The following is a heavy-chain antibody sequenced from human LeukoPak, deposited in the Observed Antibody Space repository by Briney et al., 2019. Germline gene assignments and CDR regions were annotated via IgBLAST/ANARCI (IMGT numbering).Heavy chain of an antibody. CDR1: GFTFSSYG. V-gene: IGHV3-23*01. CDR2: ISGSGGST. D-gene: IGHD6-19*01. CDR3: ASEEDSSGVGYYFDY. J-gene: IGHJ4*02. Sequence: GGSLRLSCAASGFTFSSYGMSWVRQAPGKGLEWVSAISGSGGSTYYADSVKGRFTISRDNSKNTLYLQMNSLRAEDTAVYYCASEEDSSGVGYYFDYWGQGTLVTVSS.